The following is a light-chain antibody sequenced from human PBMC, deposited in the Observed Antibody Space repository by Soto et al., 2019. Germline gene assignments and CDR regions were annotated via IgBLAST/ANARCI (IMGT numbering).Light chain of an antibody. J-gene: IGKJ4*01. V-gene: IGKV3-20*01. CDR2: DAS. Sequence: EIVLTQSPGTLALSPGERATLSCRASQSVGNNYLAWFQQKPGQAPRLLIDDASNRATGIPDRFSGSGSGTDFTLTISRLEPEDFAVYYCQQCAESPLTFGGGTKLEIK. CDR1: QSVGNNY. CDR3: QQCAESPLT.